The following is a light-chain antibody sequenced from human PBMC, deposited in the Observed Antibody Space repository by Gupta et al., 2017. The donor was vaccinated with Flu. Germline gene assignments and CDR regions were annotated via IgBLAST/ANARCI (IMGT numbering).Light chain of an antibody. V-gene: IGKV3-15*01. CDR1: QSVSSN. J-gene: IGKJ1*01. Sequence: EMVMTHSRAPLPVSPGERATLSCRASQSVSSNLAWYQQKPGQAPRLLIYGASTRATGIPARFSGSGSGTEFTLTISSLQSEDFAVYYCQQYKNWPPWTFGQGTKVEIK. CDR2: GAS. CDR3: QQYKNWPPWT.